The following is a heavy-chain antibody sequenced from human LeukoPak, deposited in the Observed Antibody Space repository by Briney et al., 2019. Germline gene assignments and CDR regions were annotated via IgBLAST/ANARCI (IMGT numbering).Heavy chain of an antibody. Sequence: EASETLSLTCTVSGGSISSGDYYWSWIRQPPGKGLEWIGYIYYSGSTYYNPSLKSRVTISVDTSKNQFSLKLSSVTAADTAVYYCAREAEGYCSSTSCAYFDYWGQGTLVTVSS. V-gene: IGHV4-30-4*08. CDR2: IYYSGST. CDR1: GGSISSGDYY. D-gene: IGHD2-2*01. J-gene: IGHJ4*02. CDR3: AREAEGYCSSTSCAYFDY.